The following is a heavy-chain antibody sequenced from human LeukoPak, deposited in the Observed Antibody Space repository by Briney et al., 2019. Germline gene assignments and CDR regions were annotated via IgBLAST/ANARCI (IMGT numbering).Heavy chain of an antibody. CDR2: INGNGGGS. CDR3: AKDRTVGASYWYFDL. V-gene: IGHV3-23*01. J-gene: IGHJ2*01. Sequence: GGSLRLSCAASGFTFSDHAMSWVRQAPGKGLEWVSSINGNGGGSYYIDSVKGRFTISRDSSKNTLFLHMNTLRAEDTAIYYCAKDRTVGASYWYFDLWGRGTLVTVSS. D-gene: IGHD1-26*01. CDR1: GFTFSDHA.